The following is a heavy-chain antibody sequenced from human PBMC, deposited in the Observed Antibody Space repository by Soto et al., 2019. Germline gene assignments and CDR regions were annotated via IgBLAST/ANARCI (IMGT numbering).Heavy chain of an antibody. V-gene: IGHV4-61*01. J-gene: IGHJ4*02. Sequence: QVQLQESGPGLVKPSETLSLTCTVSGGSVSSGSYYWSWIRQPPGKGLEWIGYIYYSGSTNYNPSLKSRVTISVDTSKNQFSLKLSSVTAADTAVYYCATRLTGYSSGWYYFDYWGQGTLVTVSS. CDR2: IYYSGST. CDR3: ATRLTGYSSGWYYFDY. CDR1: GGSVSSGSYY. D-gene: IGHD6-19*01.